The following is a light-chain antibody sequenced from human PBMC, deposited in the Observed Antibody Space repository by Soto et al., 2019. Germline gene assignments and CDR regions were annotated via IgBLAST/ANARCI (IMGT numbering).Light chain of an antibody. V-gene: IGLV2-14*01. CDR1: SSDVGGYNH. CDR3: SSNTGSSTTPVV. CDR2: DVS. Sequence: QSALTQPATVSGSPGQSITISCTGSSSDVGGYNHVAWYQQHPGKVPKLIIYDVSNRPSGVSNRFSGSKSGNTASLTISGLQAEDEADYSCSSNTGSSTTPVVFGGGTKLTVL. J-gene: IGLJ2*01.